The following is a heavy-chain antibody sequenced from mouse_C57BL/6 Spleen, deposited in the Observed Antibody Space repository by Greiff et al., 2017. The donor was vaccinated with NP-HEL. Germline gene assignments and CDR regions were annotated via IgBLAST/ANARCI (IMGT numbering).Heavy chain of an antibody. CDR2: ITHSGET. D-gene: IGHD1-1*01. J-gene: IGHJ2*01. V-gene: IGHV12-3*01. Sequence: VQLVESGPGLVKPSQSLFLTCSITGFPITSGYYWIWIRQSPGKPLEWMGYITHSGETFYNPSLQSPISITRETSKNQFFLQLNSVTTEDTAMYYCAGDSHFTTVVATYYFDYWGQGTTLTVSS. CDR3: AGDSHFTTVVATYYFDY. CDR1: GFPITSGYY.